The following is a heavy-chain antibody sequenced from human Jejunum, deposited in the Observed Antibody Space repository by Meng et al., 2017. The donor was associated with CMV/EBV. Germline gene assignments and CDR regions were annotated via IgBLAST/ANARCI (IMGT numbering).Heavy chain of an antibody. CDR1: GDSISSSNFY. D-gene: IGHD6-6*01. J-gene: IGHJ4*02. V-gene: IGHV4-39*07. CDR3: ARGLSTSSSGY. CDR2: IYYTGST. Sequence: QLHLQGAGPELVKPSETLSLLCTVSGDSISSSNFYWGWIRQSPGKGLEWIGSIYYTGSTYYNPSLKSRLTISIDTSKNQFSLKLSSVTAADTAIYYCARGLSTSSSGYWGQGTLVTVSS.